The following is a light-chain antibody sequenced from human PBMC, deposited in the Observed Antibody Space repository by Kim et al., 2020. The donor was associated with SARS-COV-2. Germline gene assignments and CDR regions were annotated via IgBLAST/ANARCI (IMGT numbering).Light chain of an antibody. V-gene: IGKV3-11*01. CDR1: QSVSSY. CDR3: QQSSKGGFT. Sequence: EIVLTQSPATLSLSPGERATLSCRASQSVSSYLAWYQQKPGQAPRLLIYDASNRATGIPARFSGSGSGTDFTLTISSLEPEDFAVYYCQQSSKGGFTFGEGTRRGIK. J-gene: IGKJ5*01. CDR2: DAS.